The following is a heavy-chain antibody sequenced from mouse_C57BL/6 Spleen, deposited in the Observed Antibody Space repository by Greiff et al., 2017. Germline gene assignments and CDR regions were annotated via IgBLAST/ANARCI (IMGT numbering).Heavy chain of an antibody. CDR2: IDPSDSHT. CDR1: GYTFTSYW. J-gene: IGHJ3*01. D-gene: IGHD2-2*01. Sequence: QVQLQQPGAELVMPGASVKLSCKASGYTFTSYWMNWVKQRPGKGLEWIGEIDPSDSHTNYNQKFKGKSTLTVDKSSSTAYMQLSSLTSEDSAVSYCARIEGDDGGAWFAYWGQGTLGTVSA. V-gene: IGHV1-69*01. CDR3: ARIEGDDGGAWFAY.